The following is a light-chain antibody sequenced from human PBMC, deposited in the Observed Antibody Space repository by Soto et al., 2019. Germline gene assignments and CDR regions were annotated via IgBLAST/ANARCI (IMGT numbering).Light chain of an antibody. Sequence: EIVLTQSPGTLSLSPGERATLSCRASQSESSSYLVWFQQKPGQAPRLLIYGASNRATDIPDRFSGSGSGTDFTLTISRLEPEDFAVYYCQQYGSSPPKYTFGQGTKLEIK. CDR1: QSESSSY. J-gene: IGKJ2*01. CDR3: QQYGSSPPKYT. CDR2: GAS. V-gene: IGKV3-20*01.